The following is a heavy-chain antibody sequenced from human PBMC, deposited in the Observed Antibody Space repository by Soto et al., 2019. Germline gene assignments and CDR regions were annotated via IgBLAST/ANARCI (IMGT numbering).Heavy chain of an antibody. CDR1: GYTFTSYG. CDR2: ISAYNGNT. V-gene: IGHV1-18*01. D-gene: IGHD2-15*01. Sequence: ASVKVSCKASGYTFTSYGISWVRQAPGQGLEWMGWISAYNGNTNYAQKLQGRVTMTTDTSTSTAYMELRSLRSDDTAVYYCARVPLPGRDIVVVVASDFWYFDYWGQGTLVTVSS. J-gene: IGHJ4*02. CDR3: ARVPLPGRDIVVVVASDFWYFDY.